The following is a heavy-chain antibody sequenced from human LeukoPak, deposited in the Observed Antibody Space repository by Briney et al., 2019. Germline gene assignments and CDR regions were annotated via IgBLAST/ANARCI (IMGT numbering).Heavy chain of an antibody. V-gene: IGHV3-74*01. J-gene: IGHJ4*02. D-gene: IGHD3-10*01. CDR2: INSDGTST. CDR1: GFALRTYW. Sequence: PGGSLRLSCAASGFALRTYWMHWVRQAPGKGLVWVSPINSDGTSTIYADSVKGRFTISRDTAKNTLYLEMNRLRADDTAVYYCTRAGSGSSYDSWGQGTLVTVSS. CDR3: TRAGSGSSYDS.